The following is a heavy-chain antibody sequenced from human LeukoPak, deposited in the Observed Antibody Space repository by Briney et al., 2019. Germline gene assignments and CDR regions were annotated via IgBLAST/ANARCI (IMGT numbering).Heavy chain of an antibody. CDR3: AREDLSDYYDSSGNFDY. V-gene: IGHV3-7*01. D-gene: IGHD3-22*01. CDR2: IKQDGSEK. CDR1: GFTFSSYW. Sequence: GGSLRLSCAASGFTFSSYWMSWVRQAPGKGLEWVANIKQDGSEKYYVDSVKGRFTISRDNAKNSLYLQMNSLRAEDTAVYYCAREDLSDYYDSSGNFDYWGQGTLVTVSS. J-gene: IGHJ4*02.